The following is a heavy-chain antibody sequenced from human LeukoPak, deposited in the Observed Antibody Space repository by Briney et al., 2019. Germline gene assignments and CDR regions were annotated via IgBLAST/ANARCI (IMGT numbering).Heavy chain of an antibody. V-gene: IGHV3-30*18. CDR3: AKSMYGSTSCYDY. Sequence: GGSLRLSCAASGFTFSSYGMHWVRQAPGKGLEWVAVISYDGSNKYYADSVKGRFTTSRDNSKNTLYLQMNSLRAEDTAVYYCAKSMYGSTSCYDYWGQGTLVTVSS. D-gene: IGHD2-2*01. CDR2: ISYDGSNK. CDR1: GFTFSSYG. J-gene: IGHJ4*02.